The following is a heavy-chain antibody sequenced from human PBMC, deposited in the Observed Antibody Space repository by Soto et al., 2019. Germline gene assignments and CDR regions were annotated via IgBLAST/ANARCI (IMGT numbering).Heavy chain of an antibody. Sequence: QVQLVQSGAEVKKPGSSVKVSCKASGGTFSSYTISWVRQAPGQGLVWMGRIIPILGIANYAQKFQGRVTITADKSTSTVYMELSSLRSEDTAVYYCASLAAAGTDYYYGMDVWGQGTTVTVSS. J-gene: IGHJ6*02. D-gene: IGHD6-13*01. CDR1: GGTFSSYT. V-gene: IGHV1-69*02. CDR3: ASLAAAGTDYYYGMDV. CDR2: IIPILGIA.